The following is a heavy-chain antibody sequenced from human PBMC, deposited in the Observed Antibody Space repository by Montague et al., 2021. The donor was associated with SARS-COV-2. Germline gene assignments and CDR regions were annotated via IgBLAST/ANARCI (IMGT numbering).Heavy chain of an antibody. CDR2: INQSGNT. V-gene: IGHV4-34*01. J-gene: IGHJ6*02. D-gene: IGHD3-9*01. CDR3: ARDGVLRYFDWLGDRYSMDV. CDR1: GGSFSGYD. Sequence: SETLSLTCAVYGGSFSGYDWTWIRQSPGQGQEWNGEINQSGNTKYTPSLKSRVTISVDTSKNQFSLKLSSVTAADTAVYYCARDGVLRYFDWLGDRYSMDVWGQGTTVTVSS.